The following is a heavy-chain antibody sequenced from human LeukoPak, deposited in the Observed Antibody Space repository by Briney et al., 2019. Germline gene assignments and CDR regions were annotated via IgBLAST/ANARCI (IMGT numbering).Heavy chain of an antibody. CDR2: INGGNGNT. CDR3: ARRAITPALDY. V-gene: IGHV1-3*01. Sequence: ASVKVSCKASGYTFTNYPIHWVHQAPGQRLEWIGWINGGNGNTKYSQKFQGGVTITRDSSASTVYLELSALGFEHTALYYCARRAITPALDYWGQGTLVTVSS. CDR1: GYTFTNYP. D-gene: IGHD2-2*01. J-gene: IGHJ4*02.